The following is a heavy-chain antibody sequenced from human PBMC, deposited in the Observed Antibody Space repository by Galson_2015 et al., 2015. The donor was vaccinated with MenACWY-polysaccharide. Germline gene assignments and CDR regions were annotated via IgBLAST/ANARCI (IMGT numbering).Heavy chain of an antibody. V-gene: IGHV3-11*01. CDR3: ARGHYGLDV. J-gene: IGHJ6*02. CDR2: ISKSGDSI. CDR1: GFSLGAWY. Sequence: SLRLSCAASGFSLGAWYMSWTRQAPGKGLEWLSYISKSGDSIYYADSVKGRFTISRDNARNSLYLQMNSLEADDTGTYYCARGHYGLDVWGQGTTVTVSS.